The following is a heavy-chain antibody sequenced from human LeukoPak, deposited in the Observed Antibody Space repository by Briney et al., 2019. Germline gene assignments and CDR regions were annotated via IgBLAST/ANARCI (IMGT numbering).Heavy chain of an antibody. CDR2: ICPDGTVT. V-gene: IGHV3-74*01. CDR1: GFTFSTYC. CDR3: VRDFRSADY. Sequence: GGSLRLSCAASGFTFSTYCIHWVRQAPGKGPMWVSRICPDGTVTNYADSVKARFIISRDNARNTVYLQMNSLRVEDTAVYYCVRDFRSADYWGQGTLVTVSS. J-gene: IGHJ4*02.